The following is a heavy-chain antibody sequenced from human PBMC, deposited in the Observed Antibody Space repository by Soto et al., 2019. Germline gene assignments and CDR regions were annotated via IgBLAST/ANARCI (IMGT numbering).Heavy chain of an antibody. V-gene: IGHV1-3*01. Sequence: ASVKVSCKASGYTFTDCSLQWVRQAPGQRLEWMGWINPASGKTKYSQKFQGRVTITRDTSASTAYTELSSLTSEDTALYYCARDLWLGESFRYYFDYWAQGTLVTVSS. CDR1: GYTFTDCS. D-gene: IGHD3-10*01. CDR3: ARDLWLGESFRYYFDY. CDR2: INPASGKT. J-gene: IGHJ4*01.